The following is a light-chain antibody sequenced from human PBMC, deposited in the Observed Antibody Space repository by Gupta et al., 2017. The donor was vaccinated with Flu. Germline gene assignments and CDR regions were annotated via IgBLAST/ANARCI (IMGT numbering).Light chain of an antibody. CDR1: SGRNDD. Sequence: NTDRTRSSGDSGRNDDECWYQQKAGEAPELLIYENNKRPSGIADRFSGSKSGNTASLTIAGVQAEEEANYYGDAETSGANRWVFGGGTKVTVL. J-gene: IGLJ3*02. CDR2: ENN. CDR3: DAETSGANRWV. V-gene: IGLV3-19*01.